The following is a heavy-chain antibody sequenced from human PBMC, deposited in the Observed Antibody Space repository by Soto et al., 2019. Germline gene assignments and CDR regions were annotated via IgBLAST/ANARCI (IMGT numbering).Heavy chain of an antibody. CDR3: ASHGIPSPNSSPYHYYGMEV. Sequence: QVQLVQSGAEVKKPGSSVKVSCKASGGTFSSYAISWVRQAPGQGLEWMGGINPIFGTANYAQKFQGRVTITAGESTSTACVELSSMGSDDTGVYYCASHGIPSPNSSPYHYYGMEVWGQGTTVTVSS. J-gene: IGHJ6*02. CDR2: INPIFGTA. V-gene: IGHV1-69*12. D-gene: IGHD1-26*01. CDR1: GGTFSSYA.